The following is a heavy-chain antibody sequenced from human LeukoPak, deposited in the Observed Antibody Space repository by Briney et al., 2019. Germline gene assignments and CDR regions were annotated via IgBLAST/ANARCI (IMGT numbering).Heavy chain of an antibody. D-gene: IGHD2-15*01. J-gene: IGHJ2*01. CDR1: GFTVSSNY. V-gene: IGHV3-53*01. CDR3: ARDSGSSGGWYFDL. Sequence: PGGSLRLSCAASGFTVSSNYMSWVRQAPGKGLEWVSVIYSGGSTYYADSVKGRFTISRDNSKNTLYLQMNSLRAEDTAVYYCARDSGSSGGWYFDLWGRGTLVTVSS. CDR2: IYSGGST.